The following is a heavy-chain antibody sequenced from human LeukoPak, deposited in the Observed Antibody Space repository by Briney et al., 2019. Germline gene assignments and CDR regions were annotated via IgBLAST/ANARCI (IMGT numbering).Heavy chain of an antibody. V-gene: IGHV3-66*01. Sequence: GGSLRLSCVVSGLTVSSNYMSWVRQAPGKGLEWVSVIYSGGSTHYADSVKARFTISRDNSKNTLYLQMNSLRAEDTAVYYCAKIPNLSGYSYGHPGYYMDVWGKGTTVTVSS. J-gene: IGHJ6*03. CDR2: IYSGGST. D-gene: IGHD5-18*01. CDR1: GLTVSSNY. CDR3: AKIPNLSGYSYGHPGYYMDV.